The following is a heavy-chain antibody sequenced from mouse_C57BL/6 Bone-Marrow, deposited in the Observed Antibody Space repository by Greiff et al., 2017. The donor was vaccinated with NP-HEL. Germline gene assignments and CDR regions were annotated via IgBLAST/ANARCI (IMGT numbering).Heavy chain of an antibody. CDR2: IYPGSGST. V-gene: IGHV1-55*01. J-gene: IGHJ4*01. Sequence: QVQLKQPGAELVKPGASVKMSCKASGYTFTSYWITWVKQRPGQGLEWIGDIYPGSGSTNYNEKFKSKATLTVDTSSSTAYMQLSSLTSEDSAVYYCAREGGNYYYGSSLFMAMDYWGQGTSVTVSS. D-gene: IGHD1-1*01. CDR3: AREGGNYYYGSSLFMAMDY. CDR1: GYTFTSYW.